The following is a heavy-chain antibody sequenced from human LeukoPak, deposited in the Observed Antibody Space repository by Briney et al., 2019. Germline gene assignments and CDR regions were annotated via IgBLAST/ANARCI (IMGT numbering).Heavy chain of an antibody. CDR3: ARGRGYSCGPFDY. CDR2: INHSGST. CDR1: GGSFSGYY. J-gene: IGHJ4*02. D-gene: IGHD5-18*01. V-gene: IGHV4-34*01. Sequence: PSETLSLTCAVYGGSFSGYYWSWIRQPPGKGLEWIGEINHSGSTNYNPSLKSRVTISVDTSKNQFSLKLSSVTAADTAVYYCARGRGYSCGPFDYWGQGTLVTVSS.